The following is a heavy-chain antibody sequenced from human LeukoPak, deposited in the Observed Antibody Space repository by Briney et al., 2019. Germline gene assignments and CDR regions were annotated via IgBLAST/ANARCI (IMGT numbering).Heavy chain of an antibody. J-gene: IGHJ6*02. D-gene: IGHD3-3*01. Sequence: ASVKVSCNASGYTFTSYDINWVRQATGQGLEWMGWMNPNSGNTGYAQKFQGRVTMTRNTSISTAYMELSSLRSEDTAVYYCALRLADFYYYGMDVWGQGTTVTVSS. V-gene: IGHV1-8*01. CDR1: GYTFTSYD. CDR2: MNPNSGNT. CDR3: ALRLADFYYYGMDV.